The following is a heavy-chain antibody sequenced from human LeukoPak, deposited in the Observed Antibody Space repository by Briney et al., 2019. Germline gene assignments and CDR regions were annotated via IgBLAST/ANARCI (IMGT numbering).Heavy chain of an antibody. CDR3: AKDQKTYYDILTGYFGTPSVDY. CDR2: IRYDGSNK. D-gene: IGHD3-9*01. J-gene: IGHJ4*02. V-gene: IGHV3-30*02. CDR1: GFTFSSYG. Sequence: PGGSLRLSCAESGFTFSSYGMHWVRQAPGKGLEWVAFIRYDGSNKYYADSVKGRFTISRDNSKNTLYLQMNSLRAEDTAVYYCAKDQKTYYDILTGYFGTPSVDYWGQGTLVTVSS.